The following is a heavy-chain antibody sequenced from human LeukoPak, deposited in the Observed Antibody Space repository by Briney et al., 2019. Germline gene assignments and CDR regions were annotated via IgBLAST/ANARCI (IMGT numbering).Heavy chain of an antibody. D-gene: IGHD1-26*01. Sequence: GGSLRISCAASGFTFSSYGMHWVRQAPGKGLEWVAVISYDGSNKYYADSVKGRFTISRDNSKNTLYLQMHSLRAEDTAVYYCARDLMGWDLHYFDYWGQGTLVTVSS. CDR2: ISYDGSNK. CDR1: GFTFSSYG. V-gene: IGHV3-30*03. J-gene: IGHJ4*02. CDR3: ARDLMGWDLHYFDY.